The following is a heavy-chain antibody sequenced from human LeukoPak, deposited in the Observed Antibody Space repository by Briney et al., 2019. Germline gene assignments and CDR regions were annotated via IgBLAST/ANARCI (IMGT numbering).Heavy chain of an antibody. CDR2: IYYSGST. CDR3: ARVLAAAGTDY. Sequence: SETLSLTCTVSGGSISSGGYYWSWIRQHPGKGLEWIGYIYYSGSTYYIPSLKSRVTISVDTSKNQFSLKLSSVTAADTAVYYCARVLAAAGTDYWGQGTLVTVSS. D-gene: IGHD6-13*01. CDR1: GGSISSGGYY. V-gene: IGHV4-31*03. J-gene: IGHJ4*02.